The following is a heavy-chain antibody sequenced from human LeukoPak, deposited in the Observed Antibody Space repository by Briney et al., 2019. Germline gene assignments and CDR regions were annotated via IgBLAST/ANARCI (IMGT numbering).Heavy chain of an antibody. Sequence: PSETLSLTCAVSGGSISSSNWWSWVRQPPGKGLEWIGEIYHSGSTNYNPSHKSRVTISVDKSKNQFSLKLSSVTAADTAVYYCARGLRQLVRSWHYWGQGTLVTVSS. J-gene: IGHJ4*02. CDR1: GGSISSSNW. CDR2: IYHSGST. CDR3: ARGLRQLVRSWHY. V-gene: IGHV4-4*02. D-gene: IGHD6-6*01.